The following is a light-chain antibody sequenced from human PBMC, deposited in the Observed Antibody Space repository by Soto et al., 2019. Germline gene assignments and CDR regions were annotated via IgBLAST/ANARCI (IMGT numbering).Light chain of an antibody. V-gene: IGKV1-5*03. Sequence: DIQMTQSPSTLSGSVGDRVTITCGASQTISSWLAWYQQKPGKAPKLLIYKASTLKSGVPSRFRGSGYGTELTLTISSMQTDDFETYYCQHYNSYSEAFGQGTQVDIK. CDR2: KAS. CDR1: QTISSW. CDR3: QHYNSYSEA. J-gene: IGKJ1*01.